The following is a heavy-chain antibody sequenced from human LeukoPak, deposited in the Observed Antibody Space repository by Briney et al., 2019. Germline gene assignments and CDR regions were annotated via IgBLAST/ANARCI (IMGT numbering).Heavy chain of an antibody. J-gene: IGHJ4*02. Sequence: VASVKVSFKASGYTFTVYDMHWVRQAPGQGLDWMGWINPNSGGTKYAQRFQDRVTMTRDKSITKAYLELSRLTSDDTAVYYCAREQSIAYRPVFDYWGQGTLVTVSS. CDR3: AREQSIAYRPVFDY. D-gene: IGHD6-6*01. V-gene: IGHV1-2*02. CDR1: GYTFTVYD. CDR2: INPNSGGT.